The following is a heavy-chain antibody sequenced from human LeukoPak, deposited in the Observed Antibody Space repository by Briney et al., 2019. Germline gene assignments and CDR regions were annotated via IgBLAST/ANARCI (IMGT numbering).Heavy chain of an antibody. V-gene: IGHV4-39*07. CDR1: GGSISSSYSY. CDR2: IYYSGST. CDR3: ARAHSIASYYYGVDV. D-gene: IGHD2/OR15-2a*01. J-gene: IGHJ6*02. Sequence: PSETLSLTCTVSGGSISSSYSYWGWIRQPPGKGLEWIGNIYYSGSTYYSPSLTSRVTVSVDTSENQLSLKLSSVTAADTAVYYCARAHSIASYYYGVDVWGQGTTVTVSS.